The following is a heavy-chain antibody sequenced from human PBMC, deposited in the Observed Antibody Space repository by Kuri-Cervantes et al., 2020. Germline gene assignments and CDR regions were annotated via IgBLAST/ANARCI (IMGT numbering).Heavy chain of an antibody. CDR1: GFTFNTYS. J-gene: IGHJ3*02. CDR2: IDSTSTYK. V-gene: IGHV3-21*01. Sequence: LTCAASGFTFNTYSMNWVRQAPGKGLEWVSSIDSTSTYKYYTDSVKGRFTISRDNSKNTLYLQMNSLRAEDTAVYYCARDRLAPHARAFDIWGQGTMVTVSS. CDR3: ARDRLAPHARAFDI.